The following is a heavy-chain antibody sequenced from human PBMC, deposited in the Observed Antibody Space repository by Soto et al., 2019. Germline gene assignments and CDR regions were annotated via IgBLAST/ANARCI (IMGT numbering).Heavy chain of an antibody. CDR1: VGTFSSYT. CDR2: IIPILGIA. CDR3: ARGYYGSGRYGMDV. J-gene: IGHJ6*02. D-gene: IGHD3-10*01. Sequence: QVQLVQSGAEVKKPGSSVKVSCKASVGTFSSYTISWVRQAPGQGLEWMGRIIPILGIANYAQKFQGRVTITADKSTSTAYMELSSLRSEDTAVYYCARGYYGSGRYGMDVWGQGTTVTVSS. V-gene: IGHV1-69*02.